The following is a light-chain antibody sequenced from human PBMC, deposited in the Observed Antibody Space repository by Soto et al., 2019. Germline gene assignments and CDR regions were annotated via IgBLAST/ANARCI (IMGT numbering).Light chain of an antibody. CDR2: NVS. CDR3: SSYTSISTVV. J-gene: IGLJ2*01. CDR1: SSDVGGYNY. Sequence: QSALTQPASVSGSPGQSITISCIGTSSDVGGYNYVSWYLQHPDKAPKLVIYNVSNRPSGVSDRFSGSKSGNTASLIISGLQAEDEADYYCSSYTSISTVVFGGGTKLTVL. V-gene: IGLV2-14*01.